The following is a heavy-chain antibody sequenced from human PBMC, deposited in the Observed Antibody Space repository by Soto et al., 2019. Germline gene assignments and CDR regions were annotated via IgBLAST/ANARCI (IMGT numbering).Heavy chain of an antibody. CDR2: VFSGGP. D-gene: IGHD3-16*01. CDR1: GRSVSSIY. V-gene: IGHV4-59*02. Sequence: SETLSLTCSLSGRSVSSIYWGWIRQSAKKGLEWLGYVFSGGPDYNPALGGRVSMSVETSKSQFSLKLTSATVADTAVYYCASYRGALYFESWGPGILVT. CDR3: ASYRGALYFES. J-gene: IGHJ4*02.